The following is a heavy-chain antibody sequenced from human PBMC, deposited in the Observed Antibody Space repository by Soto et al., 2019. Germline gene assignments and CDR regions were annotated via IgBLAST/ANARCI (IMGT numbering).Heavy chain of an antibody. Sequence: GGSLRLSCAASGFTFSSYWMHWVRQAPGKGLVWVSRINSDGSSTSYAASVKGRFTISRDNAKNTLYLQMNSLRAEDTAVYYCASAGIYDVWGGYSTCRYGMDGWGQGTTVTVAS. V-gene: IGHV3-74*01. CDR3: ASAGIYDVWGGYSTCRYGMDG. J-gene: IGHJ6*02. D-gene: IGHD3-3*01. CDR2: INSDGSST. CDR1: GFTFSSYW.